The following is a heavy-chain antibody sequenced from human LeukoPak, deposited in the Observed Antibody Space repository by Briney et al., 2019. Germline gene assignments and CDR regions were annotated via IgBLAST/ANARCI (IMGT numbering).Heavy chain of an antibody. D-gene: IGHD4-17*01. J-gene: IGHJ4*02. CDR2: ISSSSSTI. Sequence: GGSLRLSCAASGFTFSSYSMNWVRQAPGKGLEWVSYISSSSSTIYYADSVKGRFTISRDNAKNSLYLQMNSLRAEDTALYYCARDLAYGDFPYYFDYWGQGTLVTVSS. V-gene: IGHV3-48*01. CDR3: ARDLAYGDFPYYFDY. CDR1: GFTFSSYS.